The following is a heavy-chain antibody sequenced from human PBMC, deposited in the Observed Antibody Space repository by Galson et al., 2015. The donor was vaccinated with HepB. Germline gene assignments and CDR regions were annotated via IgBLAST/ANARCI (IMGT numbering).Heavy chain of an antibody. CDR1: GFTFSNYW. J-gene: IGHJ4*02. CDR2: IKPDGSEK. CDR3: VPHCTGGVCYRAGVY. Sequence: SLRLSCAASGFTFSNYWMSWVRQTPGKGLEWLANIKPDGSEKYYVDSVKGRFTISRDNAKNSLYLQMNSLRVEDTALYYCVPHCTGGVCYRAGVYWGQGTLVTVSS. D-gene: IGHD2-8*02. V-gene: IGHV3-7*01.